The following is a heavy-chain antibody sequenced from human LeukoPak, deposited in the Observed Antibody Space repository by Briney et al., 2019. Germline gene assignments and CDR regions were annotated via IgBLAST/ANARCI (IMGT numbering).Heavy chain of an antibody. CDR1: GGSFSGYY. Sequence: SETLSLTCAVYGGSFSGYYWSWIRQPPGKGLEWIGYIYYSGSTNYNPSLKSRVTISVDTSKNQFSLKLSSVTAADTAVYYCARGGLWFGELSWFDPWGQGTLVTVSS. CDR3: ARGGLWFGELSWFDP. V-gene: IGHV4-59*01. D-gene: IGHD3-10*01. CDR2: IYYSGST. J-gene: IGHJ5*02.